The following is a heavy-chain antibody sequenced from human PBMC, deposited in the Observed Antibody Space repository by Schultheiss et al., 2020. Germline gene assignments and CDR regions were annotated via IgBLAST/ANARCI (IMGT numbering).Heavy chain of an antibody. CDR1: GFTFSSYA. J-gene: IGHJ6*02. V-gene: IGHV3-21*01. Sequence: GGSLRLSCAASGFTFSSYAMSWVRQAPGKGLEWVSSISSSSSYIYYADSVKGRFTISRDNAKNSLYLQMNSLRAEDTAVYYCASLDGPPVDYGLDVWGQGTTVTVSS. CDR3: ASLDGPPVDYGLDV. CDR2: ISSSSSYI.